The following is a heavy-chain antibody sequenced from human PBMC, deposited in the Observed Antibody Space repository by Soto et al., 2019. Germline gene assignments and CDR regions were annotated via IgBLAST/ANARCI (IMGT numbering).Heavy chain of an antibody. CDR1: GFTFSSYE. J-gene: IGHJ4*02. CDR2: IGSSGSTI. CDR3: ARDLGGVVYYDRRGYFDS. V-gene: IGHV3-48*03. Sequence: GGSLTLSCAASGFTFSSYEMNWVRQAPGKGLEWVSYIGSSGSTIYYADSVKGRCTISRDNTKNSLYPQMNSLRAEDTALYYCARDLGGVVYYDRRGYFDSWGQGTLVTVSS. D-gene: IGHD3-22*01.